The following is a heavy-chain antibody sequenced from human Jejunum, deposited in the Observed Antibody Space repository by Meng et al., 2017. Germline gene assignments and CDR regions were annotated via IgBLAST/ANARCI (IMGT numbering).Heavy chain of an antibody. CDR2: IIPIFGTA. CDR1: GGTFSSYA. CDR3: ARSRSVHGSGSYFDY. Sequence: SVKVSCKASGGTFSSYAISWVRQAPGQGLEWMGGIIPIFGTANYAQKFQGRVTIITDESTSTAYMELSSLRSEDTAVYYCARSRSVHGSGSYFDYWGQGTLVTVSS. J-gene: IGHJ4*02. V-gene: IGHV1-69*05. D-gene: IGHD3-10*01.